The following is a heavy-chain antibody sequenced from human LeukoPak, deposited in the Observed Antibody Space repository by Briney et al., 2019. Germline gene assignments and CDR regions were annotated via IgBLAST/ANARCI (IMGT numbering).Heavy chain of an antibody. CDR3: AREEKGDLDV. CDR1: GFTFSSYS. D-gene: IGHD5-24*01. CDR2: ISGLGDST. Sequence: GGSLRLSCAASGFTFSSYSMHWVRQAPGKGLESVSAISGLGDSTFYANPVKGRFTISRDNSKNTLYLQMASLRVEDMAVYCCAREEKGDLDVWGQGTTVAVTS. V-gene: IGHV3-64*01. J-gene: IGHJ6*02.